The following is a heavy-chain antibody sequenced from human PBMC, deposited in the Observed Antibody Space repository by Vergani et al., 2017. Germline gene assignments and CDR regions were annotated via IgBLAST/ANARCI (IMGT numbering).Heavy chain of an antibody. CDR1: GYTFTGYY. CDR2: INPNSGGT. CDR3: ARGGQAVAGNWLSEYWYFDL. V-gene: IGHV1-2*02. D-gene: IGHD6-19*01. J-gene: IGHJ2*01. Sequence: QVQLVQSGAEVKKPGASVKVSCKASGYTFTGYYMHWARQAPGQGLEWMGWINPNSGGTNYAQKFQGRVTMTRDTAISTAYMELSRLRSDDTAVYYCARGGQAVAGNWLSEYWYFDLWGRGTLVTVSS.